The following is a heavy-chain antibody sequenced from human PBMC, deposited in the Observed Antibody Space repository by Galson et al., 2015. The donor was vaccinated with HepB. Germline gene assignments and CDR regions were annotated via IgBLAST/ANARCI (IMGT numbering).Heavy chain of an antibody. CDR1: GGSISSYY. D-gene: IGHD3-22*01. CDR3: RVSQYYYDSSGYFDY. CDR2: IYTSGST. V-gene: IGHV4-4*07. J-gene: IGHJ4*02. Sequence: ETLSLTCTVSGGSISSYYWSWIRQPAGKGPEWIGRIYTSGSTNYNPSLKSRVTMSVDTSKNQFSLKLSSVTAADTAVYYCRVSQYYYDSSGYFDYWGQGTLVTVSS.